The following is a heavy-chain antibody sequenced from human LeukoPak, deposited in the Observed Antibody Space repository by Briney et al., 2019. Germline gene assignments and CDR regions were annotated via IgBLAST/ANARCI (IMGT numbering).Heavy chain of an antibody. CDR2: IYYSGSA. CDR1: GGSISNYY. D-gene: IGHD6-19*01. CDR3: ARRTAVAGFVFDY. V-gene: IGHV4-59*08. J-gene: IGHJ4*02. Sequence: SETLSLTCTVSGGSISNYYWSWIRQPPGKGLEWIGYIYYSGSANYNPSLKSRVTISVDTSKNQFSLKLSSVTAADTAVYYCARRTAVAGFVFDYWGQGTLVTVSS.